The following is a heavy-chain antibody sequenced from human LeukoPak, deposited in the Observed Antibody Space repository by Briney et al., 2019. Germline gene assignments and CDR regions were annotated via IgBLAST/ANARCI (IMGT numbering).Heavy chain of an antibody. CDR1: GFAFSSHW. Sequence: GESLRLSCAASGFAFSSHWMNWVRQAPGKGLEWVANINREGSGKNYVDSVKGRFTISRDNAKNSLYPQVNSLRVEDTAVYYCARDGVPGGRDVWGQGTTVTVS. CDR3: ARDGVPGGRDV. D-gene: IGHD3-16*01. CDR2: INREGSGK. J-gene: IGHJ6*02. V-gene: IGHV3-7*01.